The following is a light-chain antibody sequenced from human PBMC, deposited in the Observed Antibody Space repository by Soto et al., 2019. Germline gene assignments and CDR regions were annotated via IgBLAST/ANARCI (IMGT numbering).Light chain of an antibody. CDR2: DAS. Sequence: EIVLTQSPATLSLSPGERATLFCRASQSISTYLAWYQQKSGQAPRLLIYDASNRATGIPARFSGGGSGTDFTLTVSSLEPEDFAVYYCQQRSNWPPTFGQGTILEI. CDR3: QQRSNWPPT. V-gene: IGKV3-11*01. J-gene: IGKJ2*01. CDR1: QSISTY.